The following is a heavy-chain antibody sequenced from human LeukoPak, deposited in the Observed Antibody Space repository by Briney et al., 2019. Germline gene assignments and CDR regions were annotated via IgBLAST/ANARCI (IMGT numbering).Heavy chain of an antibody. Sequence: PGGSLRLSCAASGFTFDDYGMSWVRQAPGKGLEWVSGINWNGGSTGYADSVKGRFTISRDNAKNSLYLQMNSLRAEDTAVYYCARDREYTDYLHNWFDPWGQGTLVTVSS. CDR3: ARDREYTDYLHNWFDP. J-gene: IGHJ5*02. CDR1: GFTFDDYG. V-gene: IGHV3-20*04. CDR2: INWNGGST. D-gene: IGHD4-11*01.